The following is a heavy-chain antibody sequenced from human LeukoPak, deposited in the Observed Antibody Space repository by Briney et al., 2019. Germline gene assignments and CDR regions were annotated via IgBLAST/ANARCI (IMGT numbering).Heavy chain of an antibody. CDR2: ILPIFGTA. Sequence: RASVKVSCKASGGTFSSYAISWVRQAPGQGLEWMGGILPIFGTANYAQKFQGRVTITADESTSTAYMELSSLRAEDTAVYYCAKDLSRVKSYDFLQRARSNYYYMDVWGKGTTVTVSS. CDR3: AKDLSRVKSYDFLQRARSNYYYMDV. V-gene: IGHV1-69*13. CDR1: GGTFSSYA. J-gene: IGHJ6*03. D-gene: IGHD3/OR15-3a*01.